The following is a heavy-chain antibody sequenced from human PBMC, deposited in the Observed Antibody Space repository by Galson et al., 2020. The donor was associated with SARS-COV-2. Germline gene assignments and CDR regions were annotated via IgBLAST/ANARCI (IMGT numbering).Heavy chain of an antibody. J-gene: IGHJ6*03. Sequence: GGSLRLSCAASGFTFSSYAMHWVRQAPGKGLEWVAVISYDGSNKYYADSVKGQFTISRDNSKNTLYLQMNSLRAEDTAVYYCARGFAGYYYMDVWGKGTTVTVSS. CDR1: GFTFSSYA. CDR2: ISYDGSNK. D-gene: IGHD3-10*01. CDR3: ARGFAGYYYMDV. V-gene: IGHV3-30*04.